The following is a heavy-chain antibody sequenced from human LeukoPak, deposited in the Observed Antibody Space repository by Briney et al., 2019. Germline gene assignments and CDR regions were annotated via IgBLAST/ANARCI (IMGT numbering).Heavy chain of an antibody. D-gene: IGHD3-3*01. CDR2: IYYSGSS. CDR1: SDSFSSYY. V-gene: IGHV4-59*01. CDR3: ARGATGGYDFWSGYYMSFDY. Sequence: SETLSLTCTVSSDSFSSYYWSWIRQPPGKGLEWIGYIYYSGSSNYNPSLKSRVTMSVDTSKSQFSLKVSSVTAADTAVYYCARGATGGYDFWSGYYMSFDYWGQGTLVTVSS. J-gene: IGHJ4*02.